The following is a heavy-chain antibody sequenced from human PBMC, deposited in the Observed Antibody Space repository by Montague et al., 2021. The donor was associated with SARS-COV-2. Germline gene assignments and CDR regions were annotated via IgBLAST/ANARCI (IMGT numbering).Heavy chain of an antibody. D-gene: IGHD3-22*01. CDR3: ARGRITMIVVVPHNAFDI. V-gene: IGHV3-48*03. CDR1: GFTFSGYE. CDR2: ISSSGSTI. Sequence: SLRLSCAASGFTFSGYEMNWVRQAPGKGLEWVSYISSSGSTIYYADSVKGRFTIPRDNAKNSLYLQMNSLRAEDTAVYYCARGRITMIVVVPHNAFDIWGQGTMVTVSS. J-gene: IGHJ3*02.